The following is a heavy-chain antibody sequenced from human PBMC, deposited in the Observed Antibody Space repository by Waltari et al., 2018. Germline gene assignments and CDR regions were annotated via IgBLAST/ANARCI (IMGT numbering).Heavy chain of an antibody. CDR2: IYISGST. J-gene: IGHJ5*02. Sequence: QVQLQESGPGLVKPSETLSLTCTVSGGSISSYYWSWIRQPAGKGLEWIGGIYISGSTNYNPSLKSRVTMSLDTSKNHFSLTLSSVTAADTAVYYCARVFWTSASSGVSFLDPWGQGTLVTVSS. CDR3: ARVFWTSASSGVSFLDP. V-gene: IGHV4-4*07. D-gene: IGHD3-3*01. CDR1: GGSISSYY.